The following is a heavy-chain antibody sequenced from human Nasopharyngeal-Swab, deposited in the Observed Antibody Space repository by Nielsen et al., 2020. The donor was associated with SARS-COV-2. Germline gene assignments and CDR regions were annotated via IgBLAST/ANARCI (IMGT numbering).Heavy chain of an antibody. CDR2: IYPGDSDP. CDR3: ARFQVTAGFDY. J-gene: IGHJ4*02. Sequence: KVSCKGSGYIFSNYLIVWVRQMPGKGLEYMGIIYPGDSDPRYSPSFQGQVTISLDKSINTAYLQWSSLKASDTAMYYCARFQVTAGFDYWGQGTLVTVSS. D-gene: IGHD2-21*02. CDR1: GYIFSNYL. V-gene: IGHV5-51*01.